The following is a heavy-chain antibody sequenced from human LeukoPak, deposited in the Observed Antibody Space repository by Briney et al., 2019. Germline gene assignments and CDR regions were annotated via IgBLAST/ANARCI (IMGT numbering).Heavy chain of an antibody. CDR1: GGSISSYY. CDR2: IYYSAST. D-gene: IGHD3-9*01. CDR3: ARVGMYCDILTGRNYYYGMDV. Sequence: SETLSLTCTVSGGSISSYYWSWIRQPPGGGLEWIGYIYYSASTNYNPSLKSRVTISVDTSKNQFSLKLSSVTAADTAVYYCARVGMYCDILTGRNYYYGMDVWGQGTTVTVSS. V-gene: IGHV4-59*01. J-gene: IGHJ6*02.